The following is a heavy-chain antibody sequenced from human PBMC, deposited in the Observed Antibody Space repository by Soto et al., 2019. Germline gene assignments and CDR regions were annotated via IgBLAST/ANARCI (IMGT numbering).Heavy chain of an antibody. CDR2: ISYDGSNK. J-gene: IGHJ6*02. CDR1: GFTFSSYG. CDR3: AKEPSGLFDYSYNGMDV. V-gene: IGHV3-30*18. Sequence: QVQLVESGGGVVQPGRSLRLSCAASGFTFSSYGMHWVRQAPGKGLEWVAVISYDGSNKYYADSVKGRFTISRDNSKNTLYLQMNSLRAEDTAVYYCAKEPSGLFDYSYNGMDVWGQGTTVTVSS. D-gene: IGHD5-12*01.